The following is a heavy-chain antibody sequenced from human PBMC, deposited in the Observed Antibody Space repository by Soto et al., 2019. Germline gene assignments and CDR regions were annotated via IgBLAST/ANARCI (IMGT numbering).Heavy chain of an antibody. CDR3: ARERSGIVTGWYYYYMDV. V-gene: IGHV3-66*01. D-gene: IGHD1-26*01. CDR2: IYSGGST. CDR1: GFTVSSNY. J-gene: IGHJ6*03. Sequence: EVQLVESGGGLVQPGGSLRLSCAASGFTVSSNYMSWVRQAPGKGLEWVSVIYSGGSTYYADSVKGRFTISRDNSKNTLYLQMNSLSAEDTAVYYCARERSGIVTGWYYYYMDVWGKGTTVTVSS.